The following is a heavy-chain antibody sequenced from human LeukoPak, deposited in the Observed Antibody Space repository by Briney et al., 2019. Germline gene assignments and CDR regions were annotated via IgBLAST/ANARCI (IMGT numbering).Heavy chain of an antibody. CDR2: IRYDGSNK. D-gene: IGHD2-2*02. V-gene: IGHV3-30*02. CDR1: EFTFTNYA. CDR3: AKDLYRTARYYFDY. J-gene: IGHJ4*02. Sequence: PGGSLRLSCAASEFTFTNYAMHWVRQAPGRGLEWVAFIRYDGSNKYYADSVKGRFTISRDNSKNTLYLQMNSLRAEDTAVYYCAKDLYRTARYYFDYWGQGTLVTVSS.